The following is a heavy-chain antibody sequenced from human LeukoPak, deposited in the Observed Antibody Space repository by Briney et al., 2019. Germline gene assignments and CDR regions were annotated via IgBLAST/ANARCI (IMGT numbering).Heavy chain of an antibody. D-gene: IGHD1-26*01. CDR2: ISGSGSTI. CDR1: AFTLSNYA. V-gene: IGHV3-48*01. CDR3: AKDLKEYGWEPYGWFDP. Sequence: GGSVRLSCAGSAFTLSNYAINWVRQAPGKGPEWLSYISGSGSTILYADSVKGRFTISRDNSKNTLYLQMNSLRAEDTAVYYCAKDLKEYGWEPYGWFDPWGQGTLVTVSS. J-gene: IGHJ5*02.